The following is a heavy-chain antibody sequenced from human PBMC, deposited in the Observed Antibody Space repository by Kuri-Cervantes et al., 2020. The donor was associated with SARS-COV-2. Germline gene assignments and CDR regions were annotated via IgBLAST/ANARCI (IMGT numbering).Heavy chain of an antibody. CDR3: ARRQGYSSSAWFDP. Sequence: SETLSLTCSVSGGSVSSSSYSWGWIRQPPGKGLEWIGTFSYSGSTYYTPSLKGRVTVSMDTSKNQFSLRLRSATAADTAIYYCARRQGYSSSAWFDPWGQGTLVTVSS. CDR1: GGSVSSSSYS. CDR2: FSYSGST. V-gene: IGHV4-39*01. D-gene: IGHD6-6*01. J-gene: IGHJ5*02.